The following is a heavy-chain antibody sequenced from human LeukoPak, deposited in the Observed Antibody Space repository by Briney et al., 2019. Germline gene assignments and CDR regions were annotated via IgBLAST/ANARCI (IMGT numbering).Heavy chain of an antibody. V-gene: IGHV1-8*01. CDR2: MNPNSGNT. D-gene: IGHD6-13*01. Sequence: ASVKVSCKASGYTFTCYDINWVRQATGQGLEWMGWMNPNSGNTGYAQKFQGRVTMTRNTSISTAYMELSSLRSEDTAVYYCARVEQQLEGNWFDPWGQGTLVTVSS. CDR1: GYTFTCYD. CDR3: ARVEQQLEGNWFDP. J-gene: IGHJ5*02.